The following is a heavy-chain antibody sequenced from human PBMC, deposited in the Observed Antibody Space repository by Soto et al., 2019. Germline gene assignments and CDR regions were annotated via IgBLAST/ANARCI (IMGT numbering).Heavy chain of an antibody. V-gene: IGHV1-2*04. CDR2: INPNSGGT. J-gene: IGHJ4*02. CDR1: GYTFSGYY. CDR3: ARTAAGTIDFDY. D-gene: IGHD6-13*01. Sequence: ASVKVSCKASGYTFSGYYMHWVRQAPGQGLEWMGWINPNSGGTNYAQKFQGWVTMTRDTSISTAYMELSRLRSDDTAAYYCARTAAGTIDFDYWGQGTLVTVSS.